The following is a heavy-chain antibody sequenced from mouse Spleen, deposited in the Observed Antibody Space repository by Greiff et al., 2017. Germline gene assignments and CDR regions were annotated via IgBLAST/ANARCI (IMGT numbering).Heavy chain of an antibody. CDR1: GYTFTDYY. Sequence: VKLMESGAELVRPGASVKLSCKASGYTFTDYYINWVKQRPGQGLEWIARIYPGSGNTYYNEKFKGKATLTAEKSSSTAYLQLSSLTSEDSAVYYCARNYYGSRGEAWFAYWGQGTLVTVSA. CDR2: IYPGSGNT. D-gene: IGHD1-1*01. J-gene: IGHJ3*01. CDR3: ARNYYGSRGEAWFAY. V-gene: IGHV1-76*01.